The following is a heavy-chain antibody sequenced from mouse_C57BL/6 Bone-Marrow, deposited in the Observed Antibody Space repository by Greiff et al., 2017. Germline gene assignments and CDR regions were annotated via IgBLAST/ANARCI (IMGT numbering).Heavy chain of an antibody. J-gene: IGHJ3*01. Sequence: QVQLKQPGPELVKPGASVKISCKASGYAFSSSWMNWVKQRPGKGLEWIGRIYPGDGDTNYNGKFKGKATLTADKSSSTAYMQLSSLTSEDSAVYFCARKGYGNSFAYWGQGTLVTVSA. D-gene: IGHD2-1*01. CDR2: IYPGDGDT. V-gene: IGHV1-82*01. CDR3: ARKGYGNSFAY. CDR1: GYAFSSSW.